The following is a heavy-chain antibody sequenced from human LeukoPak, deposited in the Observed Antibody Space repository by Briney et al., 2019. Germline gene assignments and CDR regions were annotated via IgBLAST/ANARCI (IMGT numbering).Heavy chain of an antibody. CDR2: ISDSGGST. Sequence: GESLTLSCAASGFTFSSYAMSWVRNAPGKGLEWVSGISDSGGSTYYADSVKGLFTISRDNSKNTLYLQMNSLRAEDTAVYYCAKDIKVGVTMYFDYWGQGTLVTVSS. J-gene: IGHJ4*02. D-gene: IGHD1-26*01. CDR1: GFTFSSYA. CDR3: AKDIKVGVTMYFDY. V-gene: IGHV3-23*01.